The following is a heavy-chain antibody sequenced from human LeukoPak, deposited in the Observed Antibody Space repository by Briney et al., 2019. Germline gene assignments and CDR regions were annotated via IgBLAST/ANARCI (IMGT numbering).Heavy chain of an antibody. V-gene: IGHV3-21*01. D-gene: IGHD3-3*01. CDR3: ARAGYDFWSGYYEWKGPLDY. CDR2: ISSSSSYI. CDR1: GFTFSSYS. Sequence: PGGSLRLSCAASGFTFSSYSMNWVRQAPGRGLEWVSSISSSSSYIYYADSVKGRFTISRDNAKNSLYLQMNSLRAEDTAVYYCARAGYDFWSGYYEWKGPLDYWGQGTLVIVSS. J-gene: IGHJ4*02.